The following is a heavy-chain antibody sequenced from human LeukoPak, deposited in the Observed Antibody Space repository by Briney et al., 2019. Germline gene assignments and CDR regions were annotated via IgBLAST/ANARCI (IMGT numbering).Heavy chain of an antibody. V-gene: IGHV4-4*07. J-gene: IGHJ2*01. Sequence: SETLSLTCSVSGGAIIGYYWSWIRQPAGKGLEWIGRIYYSGSTNYNPSLKSRVTMSVDTSKKQFSLTLSSMTAADTAGYYCARGPTSVEFRNWYFDLWAVAPGHCLV. D-gene: IGHD1-1*01. CDR2: IYYSGST. CDR3: ARGPTSVEFRNWYFDL. CDR1: GGAIIGYY.